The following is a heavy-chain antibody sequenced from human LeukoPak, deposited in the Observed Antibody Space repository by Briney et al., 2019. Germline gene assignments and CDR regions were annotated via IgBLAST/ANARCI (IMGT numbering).Heavy chain of an antibody. Sequence: GGSLRLSCAASGFTVSSIYMSWVRQAPGKGLEWVSLIHSDGYTYYADSAKGRFTISRDNSKNTLYLQMNSLRAEDTAVYYCAGYNQVNDYFDYWGQGTLVTVSS. CDR3: AGYNQVNDYFDY. V-gene: IGHV3-53*01. CDR2: IHSDGYT. D-gene: IGHD1-14*01. J-gene: IGHJ4*02. CDR1: GFTVSSIY.